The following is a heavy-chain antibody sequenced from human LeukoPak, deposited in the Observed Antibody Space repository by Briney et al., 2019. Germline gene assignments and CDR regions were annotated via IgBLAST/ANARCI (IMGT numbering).Heavy chain of an antibody. D-gene: IGHD2-21*01. Sequence: PGGSLRLSCAASGFTLSPHWMSWVRQAPGKGLEWVSRINGDGTRTDYADSVKGLFTISRDNAKNTLYLQMNSLRAEDTAVYYCARAKPLYSGGLDYWGQGTLVTVSS. CDR2: INGDGTRT. CDR1: GFTLSPHW. J-gene: IGHJ4*02. CDR3: ARAKPLYSGGLDY. V-gene: IGHV3-74*01.